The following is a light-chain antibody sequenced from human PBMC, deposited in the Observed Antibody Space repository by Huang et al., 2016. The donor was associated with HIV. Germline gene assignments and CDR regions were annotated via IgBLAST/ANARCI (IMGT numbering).Light chain of an antibody. CDR1: QSVTNSY. J-gene: IGKJ4*01. CDR2: GAS. CDR3: QQYSDSPFT. Sequence: IVLTQTPGTLSLSPGEGATLSCRARQSVTNSYLAWYQHRPGQAPRLLIYGASSRATGVPDRFSGSGSGTYFTLTITRLEPEDFGVYYCQQYSDSPFTFGGGTKVEIK. V-gene: IGKV3-20*01.